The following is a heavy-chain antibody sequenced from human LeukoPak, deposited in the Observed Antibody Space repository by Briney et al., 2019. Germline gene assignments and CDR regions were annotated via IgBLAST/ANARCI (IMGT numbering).Heavy chain of an antibody. V-gene: IGHV1-18*01. Sequence: EASVKVSCKASGYTFTSYGISWVRQAPGQGLEWMGWISGYDGNRNYAQKFQGRVTMTRDTSISTAYMELSRLRSDDTAVYYCASTGIEYSSSSAYFDYWGQGTLVTVSS. D-gene: IGHD6-6*01. CDR3: ASTGIEYSSSSAYFDY. CDR2: ISGYDGNR. CDR1: GYTFTSYG. J-gene: IGHJ4*02.